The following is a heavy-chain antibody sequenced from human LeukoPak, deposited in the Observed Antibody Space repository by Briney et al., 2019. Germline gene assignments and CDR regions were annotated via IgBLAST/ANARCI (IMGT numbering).Heavy chain of an antibody. D-gene: IGHD3-3*01. J-gene: IGHJ5*02. CDR1: GGTFSSYA. V-gene: IGHV1-69*05. Sequence: SVKVSCKASGGTFSSYAISWVRQAPGQGLEWMGGIIPIFGTANYAQRFQGRVSITTDESTSTAYMELSSLRSEDTAVYHCAREARFFLGFDPWGQGTLVTVSS. CDR2: IIPIFGTA. CDR3: AREARFFLGFDP.